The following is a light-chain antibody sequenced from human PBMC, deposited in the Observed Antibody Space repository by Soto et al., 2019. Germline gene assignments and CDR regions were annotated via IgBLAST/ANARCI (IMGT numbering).Light chain of an antibody. J-gene: IGKJ1*01. V-gene: IGKV3-11*01. CDR1: QSVGRY. CDR2: DAS. Sequence: EIVLTQSPGSLSLSQGERATLSCRASQSVGRYLVWYQQKPGQAPNLLIYDASNRATGVPARFSGSGSGTDFTLTISSLESEDFAVYYCQHRNNWPWTLGQGTKVDIK. CDR3: QHRNNWPWT.